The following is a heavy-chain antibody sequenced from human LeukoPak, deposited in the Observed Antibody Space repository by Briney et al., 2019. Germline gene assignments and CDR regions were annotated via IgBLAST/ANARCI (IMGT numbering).Heavy chain of an antibody. V-gene: IGHV3-7*01. CDR3: ARDLDTYVVLTAYDTFDM. Sequence: PGGSLRLSCEGSGFTFSNYWMTWVRQAPEKGLEWVANIKPSGSEKHYADSVEGRFTISRDNAKNSLYLQMNSLGAEDTAVYYCARDLDTYVVLTAYDTFDMWGQGTMVTVSS. CDR1: GFTFSNYW. D-gene: IGHD2-21*02. J-gene: IGHJ3*02. CDR2: IKPSGSEK.